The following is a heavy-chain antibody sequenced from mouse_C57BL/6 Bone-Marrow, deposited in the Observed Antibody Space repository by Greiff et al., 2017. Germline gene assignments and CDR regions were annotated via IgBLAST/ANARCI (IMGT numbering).Heavy chain of an antibody. J-gene: IGHJ4*01. Sequence: QVQLQQSGAELVKPGASVKISCKASGYTFTDYYINWVKQRPGQGLEWIGKIGPGSGSTYNNEKFKGKATLTADKSSSTAYMQLSSLTSEDSAVYFCARRGSSYPYYYAMDYWGQGTSVTVSS. V-gene: IGHV1-77*01. CDR3: ARRGSSYPYYYAMDY. CDR1: GYTFTDYY. D-gene: IGHD1-1*01. CDR2: IGPGSGST.